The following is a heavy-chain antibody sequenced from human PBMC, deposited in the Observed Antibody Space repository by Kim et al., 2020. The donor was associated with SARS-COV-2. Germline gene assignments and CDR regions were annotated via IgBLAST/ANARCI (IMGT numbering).Heavy chain of an antibody. CDR2: IKSNPDGGTT. CDR3: TTPQSTVQVY. D-gene: IGHD6-6*01. V-gene: IGHV3-15*01. CDR1: GFTFSNAW. J-gene: IGHJ4*02. Sequence: GGSLRLSCAASGFTFSNAWMSWVRQAPGKGLEWVGRIKSNPDGGTTDYAAPVQGRFTISKDDSKNTLYLQMDSLNTGDTAVYYCTTPQSTVQVYWGQGTLVTVSS.